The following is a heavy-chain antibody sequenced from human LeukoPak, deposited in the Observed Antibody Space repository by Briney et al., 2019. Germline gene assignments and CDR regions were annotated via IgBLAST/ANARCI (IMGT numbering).Heavy chain of an antibody. CDR2: IKGNGAAT. CDR1: GFTFSDYY. D-gene: IGHD5-24*01. J-gene: IGHJ6*03. CDR3: ARAGEMRYMDV. Sequence: GGSLRLSCAASGFTFSDYYMSWIRQAPGKGLEWVSHIKGNGAATYYADSVRGRFTISRDNAKNSLFLQMNSLRVDDTATYYCARAGEMRYMDVWGKGTAVAVS. V-gene: IGHV3-11*01.